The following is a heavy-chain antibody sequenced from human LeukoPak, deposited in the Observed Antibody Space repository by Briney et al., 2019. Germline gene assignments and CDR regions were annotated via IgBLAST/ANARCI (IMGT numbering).Heavy chain of an antibody. D-gene: IGHD1-14*01. Sequence: SETLSLTCSVSGGSISTSNYYWGWIRQPPGKGLEWIGNIFYSGSTYYSPSLKSRVTISLDTSKNQFSLRLNSVTATDTAVYYCARLNKPGWFDPWGQGTLVTVSS. CDR2: IFYSGST. J-gene: IGHJ5*02. CDR1: GGSISTSNYY. V-gene: IGHV4-39*01. CDR3: ARLNKPGWFDP.